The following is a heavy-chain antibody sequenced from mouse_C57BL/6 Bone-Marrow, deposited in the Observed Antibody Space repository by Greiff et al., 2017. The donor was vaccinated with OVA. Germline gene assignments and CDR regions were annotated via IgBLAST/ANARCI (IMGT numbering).Heavy chain of an antibody. CDR3: ARREANWVLAY. Sequence: QVQLQQSGAGLVKPGASVKLSCKASGYTFTSYWMHWVKQRPGQGLEWIGMIHPNSGSTNYNEKFKSKATLTVDKSSSTAYMQLSSLTSEDSAVYYCARREANWVLAYWGQGTLVTVSA. V-gene: IGHV1-64*01. D-gene: IGHD4-1*01. J-gene: IGHJ3*01. CDR1: GYTFTSYW. CDR2: IHPNSGST.